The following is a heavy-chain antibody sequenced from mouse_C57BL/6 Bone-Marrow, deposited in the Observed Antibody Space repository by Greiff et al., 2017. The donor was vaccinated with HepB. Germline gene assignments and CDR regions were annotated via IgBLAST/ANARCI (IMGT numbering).Heavy chain of an antibody. Sequence: ESGPGLVKPSQSLSLTCSVTGYSITSGYYWNWIRQFPGNKLEWMGYISYDGSNNYNPSLKNRISITRDTSKNQFFLKLNSVTTEDTATYYCARESPFYYGSSYPYFDYWGQGTTLTVSS. CDR2: ISYDGSN. CDR3: ARESPFYYGSSYPYFDY. D-gene: IGHD1-1*01. V-gene: IGHV3-6*01. CDR1: GYSITSGYY. J-gene: IGHJ2*01.